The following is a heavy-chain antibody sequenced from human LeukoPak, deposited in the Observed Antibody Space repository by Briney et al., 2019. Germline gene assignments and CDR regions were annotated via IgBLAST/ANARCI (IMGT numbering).Heavy chain of an antibody. D-gene: IGHD6-19*01. CDR2: ISGSGGST. J-gene: IGHJ4*02. Sequence: PGGSLRLSCAASGFTFSSYAMSWVRQAPGKGLDWVSDISGSGGSTYYADSVKGRFTISRDNSKNTLYLQMNNLRAEDTAIYYCAKDHPPRITGGDTLGYFDYWGQGTLVTVSS. CDR1: GFTFSSYA. V-gene: IGHV3-23*01. CDR3: AKDHPPRITGGDTLGYFDY.